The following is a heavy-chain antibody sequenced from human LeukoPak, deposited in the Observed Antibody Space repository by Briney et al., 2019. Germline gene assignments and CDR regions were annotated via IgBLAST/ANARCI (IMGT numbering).Heavy chain of an antibody. CDR1: GDSFSSNSAA. D-gene: IGHD3-10*01. Sequence: PSQTLSLTCAISGDSFSSNSAAWNWIRQSPSRGLEWLGRTYYRSKWYNDYAVSVKSRITINPDTSKNQFSLQLNSVTPEDTAVYYCAREWSSYYYGSGSYYSSFDFWGQGTLVTVSS. J-gene: IGHJ4*02. V-gene: IGHV6-1*01. CDR2: TYYRSKWYN. CDR3: AREWSSYYYGSGSYYSSFDF.